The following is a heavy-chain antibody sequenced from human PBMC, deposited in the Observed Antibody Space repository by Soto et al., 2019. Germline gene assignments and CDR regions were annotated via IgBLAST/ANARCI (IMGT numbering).Heavy chain of an antibody. CDR3: ARGPVPQEGYFDY. Sequence: QVQLQQWGAGLLKPSETLSLTCAVYGGSFSGYYWSWIRQPPGKGLEWIGEINHSGSINYNPSLKSRVTISVDTSKNQFSLKLSSVTAADTAVYYCARGPVPQEGYFDYWGQGTLVTVSS. J-gene: IGHJ4*02. V-gene: IGHV4-34*01. CDR1: GGSFSGYY. CDR2: INHSGSI.